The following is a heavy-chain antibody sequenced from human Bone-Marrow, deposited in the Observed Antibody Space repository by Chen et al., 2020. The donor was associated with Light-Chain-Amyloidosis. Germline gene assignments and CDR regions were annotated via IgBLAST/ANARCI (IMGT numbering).Heavy chain of an antibody. Sequence: ISCKGSGYTFPNYWIGWVRQMPGKGLEWMGVIYPDDSDARYSPSFEGQVTISADKSITTAYLQWMSLKASDTAMYYCARRRDGYNFDYWGQGTLVTVSS. CDR1: GYTFPNYW. CDR2: IYPDDSDA. V-gene: IGHV5-51*01. CDR3: ARRRDGYNFDY. J-gene: IGHJ4*02. D-gene: IGHD5-12*01.